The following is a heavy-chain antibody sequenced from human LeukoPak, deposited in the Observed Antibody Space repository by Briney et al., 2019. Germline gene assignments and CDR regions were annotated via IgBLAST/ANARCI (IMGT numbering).Heavy chain of an antibody. D-gene: IGHD3-22*01. CDR3: ARDSVGYDSSGTRRLLYYFGY. CDR1: GFTFDDYG. Sequence: GGSLRLSCAASGFTFDDYGMSWVRHARGKGLEWVSDINWNGGSTGYADSVKGRFTISRDNAKNSLYLQMNSLRAEDTALYYCARDSVGYDSSGTRRLLYYFGYWGQGTLVTVSS. V-gene: IGHV3-20*04. J-gene: IGHJ4*02. CDR2: INWNGGST.